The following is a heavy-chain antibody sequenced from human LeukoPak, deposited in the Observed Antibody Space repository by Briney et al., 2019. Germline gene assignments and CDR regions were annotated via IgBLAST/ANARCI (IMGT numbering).Heavy chain of an antibody. Sequence: GASVKVSCKAFGYTFTNYGISWVRQAPGQGLEWMGWISAYNGNTIYAQKLQGRVTMTRDMSTSTVYMELSSLRSEDTAVYYCARDIRATYYDSSGYYYPPDYWGQGTLVTVSS. D-gene: IGHD3-22*01. V-gene: IGHV1-18*01. CDR2: ISAYNGNT. CDR1: GYTFTNYG. J-gene: IGHJ4*02. CDR3: ARDIRATYYDSSGYYYPPDY.